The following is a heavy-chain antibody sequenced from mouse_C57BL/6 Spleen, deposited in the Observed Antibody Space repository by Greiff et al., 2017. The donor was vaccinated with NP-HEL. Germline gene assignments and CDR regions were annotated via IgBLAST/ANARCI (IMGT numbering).Heavy chain of an antibody. Sequence: EVKLVESGGDLVKPGGSLILSCAASGFTFSSYGMSWVRQTPDKRLVWFATISSGGSYTYYPASVKGRFTISRDNAKNTLYLQMSSLKSEDTAMYYCSRARDYGPYYWDYWGQGTTLTVSS. V-gene: IGHV5-6*01. CDR2: ISSGGSYT. J-gene: IGHJ2*01. CDR3: SRARDYGPYYWDY. D-gene: IGHD2-4*01. CDR1: GFTFSSYG.